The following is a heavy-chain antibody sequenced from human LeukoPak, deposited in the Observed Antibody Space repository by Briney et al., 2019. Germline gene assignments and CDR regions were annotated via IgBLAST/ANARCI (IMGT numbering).Heavy chain of an antibody. CDR1: GFTFSSSD. D-gene: IGHD6-19*01. CDR3: AKDRGRCFEY. CDR2: ISYDGSDK. Sequence: GRSLRLSCAASGFTFSSSDIHWVRQAPGKGLEWVAFISYDGSDKYYAESVKGRFTVSRDNSKHTLYLQMNSLRVEDTAVYYCAKDRGRCFEYWGQGTLVTVSS. J-gene: IGHJ4*02. V-gene: IGHV3-30*18.